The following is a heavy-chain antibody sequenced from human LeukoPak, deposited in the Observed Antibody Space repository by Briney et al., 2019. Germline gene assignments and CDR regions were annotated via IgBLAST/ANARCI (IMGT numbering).Heavy chain of an antibody. CDR2: INPSGGST. V-gene: IGHV1-46*01. Sequence: SVKVSCKASGYTFTSYYMHWVRQAPGQGLEWMGIINPSGGSTSYAQKFQGRVTMTRDTSTSTVYMELSSLRSEDTAVYYCARDKVGQGYYGSGSYYNGYYYYGMDVWGKGTTVTVSS. CDR3: ARDKVGQGYYGSGSYYNGYYYYGMDV. CDR1: GYTFTSYY. D-gene: IGHD3-10*01. J-gene: IGHJ6*04.